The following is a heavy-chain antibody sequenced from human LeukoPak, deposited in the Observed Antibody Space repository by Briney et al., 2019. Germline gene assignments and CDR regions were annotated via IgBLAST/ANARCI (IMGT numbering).Heavy chain of an antibody. J-gene: IGHJ5*01. Sequence: GGSLRLSCAASGFIFSTYWMNWVRQVPGKGLEWVANIKQDGSEKYYVDSVKGRFTISRDNAENSVYLQMNSLRAEDTAVYYCARGMTVAANWFDSWGQGTLVTVSS. CDR3: ARGMTVAANWFDS. D-gene: IGHD6-19*01. V-gene: IGHV3-7*01. CDR1: GFIFSTYW. CDR2: IKQDGSEK.